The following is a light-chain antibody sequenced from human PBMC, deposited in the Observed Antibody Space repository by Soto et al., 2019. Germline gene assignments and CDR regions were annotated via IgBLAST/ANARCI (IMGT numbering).Light chain of an antibody. CDR2: GAS. CDR1: QDISTN. J-gene: IGKJ1*01. CDR3: QQYDNWLRT. Sequence: EIVMTQSPATLSVSPGERATLSCRASQDISTNFAWYQQKPGQAPRLLIYGASTRATGIPARFSGSGSGTEFTLTISSLQSEDFAVYYCQQYDNWLRTFGQGTKVEIK. V-gene: IGKV3-15*01.